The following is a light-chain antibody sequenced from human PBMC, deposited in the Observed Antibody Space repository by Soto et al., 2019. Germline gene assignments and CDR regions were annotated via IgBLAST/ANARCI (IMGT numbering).Light chain of an antibody. V-gene: IGLV2-14*01. CDR3: NSQRSSGTRV. Sequence: QSVLAQPASVSGSPGQSITISCTGTSSDVGGYKHVSWYQHHPGKAPKLMIYEVSNRPSGVSNRFSGSKSGYTASLTISGLQAEDEADYYCNSQRSSGTRVFGTGTKVTVL. CDR1: SSDVGGYKH. CDR2: EVS. J-gene: IGLJ1*01.